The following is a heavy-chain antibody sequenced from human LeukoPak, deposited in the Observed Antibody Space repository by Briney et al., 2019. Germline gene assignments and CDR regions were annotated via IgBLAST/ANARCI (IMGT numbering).Heavy chain of an antibody. J-gene: IGHJ4*02. CDR1: GGSISSYC. CDR2: IYYSGST. Sequence: SETLSLTCTVSGGSISSYCCSWIRQPPGKGLEWIGTIYYSGSTYYNPSLKGRVTISVDTSKNQFSLKVSSVTAADTAVYYCARHEWQQLVKFDYWGQGALVTVSS. V-gene: IGHV4-59*04. D-gene: IGHD6-13*01. CDR3: ARHEWQQLVKFDY.